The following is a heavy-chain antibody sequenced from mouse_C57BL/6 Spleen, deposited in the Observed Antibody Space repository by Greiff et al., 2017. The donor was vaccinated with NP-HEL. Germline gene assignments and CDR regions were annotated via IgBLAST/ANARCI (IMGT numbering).Heavy chain of an antibody. D-gene: IGHD2-3*01. J-gene: IGHJ3*01. CDR3: TRYDGSSFAY. V-gene: IGHV1-15*01. CDR2: IDPETGGT. Sequence: QVQLQQSGAELVRPGASVTLSCKASGYTFTDYEMHWVKQTPVHGLEWIGAIDPETGGTAYNQKFKGKAILTADKSSSTAYMELRSLTSEDSAVYYCTRYDGSSFAYWGQGTLVTVSA. CDR1: GYTFTDYE.